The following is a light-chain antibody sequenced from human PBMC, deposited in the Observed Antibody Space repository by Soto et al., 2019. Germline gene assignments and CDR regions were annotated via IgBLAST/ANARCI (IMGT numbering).Light chain of an antibody. CDR2: AAF. CDR1: QDITNH. J-gene: IGKJ4*01. Sequence: DIQLTQSPAFVSASVGDRITITCRTSQDITNHLAWYQQKPGKAPNLLIYAAFTLHRGVPSRFSGSGSGADFTLTSSSLPHEDLANYYCQQLNSYPLTFGGGTKVEI. CDR3: QQLNSYPLT. V-gene: IGKV1-9*01.